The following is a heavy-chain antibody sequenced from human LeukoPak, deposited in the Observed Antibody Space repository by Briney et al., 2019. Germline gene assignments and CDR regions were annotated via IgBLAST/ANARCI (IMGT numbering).Heavy chain of an antibody. D-gene: IGHD1-26*01. J-gene: IGHJ4*02. CDR2: INTNTGNP. V-gene: IGHV7-4-1*02. CDR1: GYTFTSYG. CDR3: VRGPYGSYW. Sequence: EASVKVSCKASGYTFTSYGRHWVRQAPGQGLEWMGWINTNTGNPTYAQGFTGRFVFSLDTSVSTAYLQISSLKAEDTAVYYCVRGPYGSYWWGQGTLVTVSS.